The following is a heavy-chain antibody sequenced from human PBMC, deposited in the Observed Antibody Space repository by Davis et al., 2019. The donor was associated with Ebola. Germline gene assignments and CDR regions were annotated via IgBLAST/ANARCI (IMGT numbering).Heavy chain of an antibody. CDR3: ARDRVWSDYYRESRAFDI. Sequence: GESLKISCAASGFTVSSNYMSWVRQAPGKGLEWVSVIYSGGSTYYADSVKGRFTISRDNSKNTLYLQMNSLRAEDTAVYYCARDRVWSDYYRESRAFDIWGQGTMVTVSS. CDR1: GFTVSSNY. V-gene: IGHV3-66*02. CDR2: IYSGGST. D-gene: IGHD3-3*01. J-gene: IGHJ3*02.